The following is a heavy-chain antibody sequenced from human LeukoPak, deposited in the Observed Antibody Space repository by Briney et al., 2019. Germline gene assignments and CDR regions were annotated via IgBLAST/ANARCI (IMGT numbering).Heavy chain of an antibody. Sequence: GGSLRLSCAASGFTFDDYAMHSVRQAPGKGLEWVSLISGDGGSTYYADSVKGRFTISRDNSKNSLYLQMNSLRTEDTALYYCAKIFPPSYYYDSSGYYDPFDYWGQGTLVTVSS. CDR3: AKIFPPSYYYDSSGYYDPFDY. CDR1: GFTFDDYA. V-gene: IGHV3-43*02. CDR2: ISGDGGST. J-gene: IGHJ4*02. D-gene: IGHD3-22*01.